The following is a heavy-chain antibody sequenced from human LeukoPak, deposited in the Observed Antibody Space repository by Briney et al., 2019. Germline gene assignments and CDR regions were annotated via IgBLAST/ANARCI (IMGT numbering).Heavy chain of an antibody. CDR3: ARPVKYYYDSSGYLAFDI. J-gene: IGHJ3*02. Sequence: GGSLRLSCAASGFTFSSYWMHWVRQAPGKGLVWVSRINSDGSSTSYADSVKGRFTISRDNSKNTLYLQMNSLRAEDTAVYYCARPVKYYYDSSGYLAFDIWGQGTMVTVSS. D-gene: IGHD3-22*01. CDR1: GFTFSSYW. CDR2: INSDGSST. V-gene: IGHV3-74*01.